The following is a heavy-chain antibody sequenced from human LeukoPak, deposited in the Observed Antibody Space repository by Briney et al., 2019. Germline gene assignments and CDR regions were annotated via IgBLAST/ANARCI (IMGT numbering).Heavy chain of an antibody. CDR1: GFTFSSYA. D-gene: IGHD1-26*01. Sequence: PGGSLRLSCVASGFTFSSYAMSWVRQAPGKGLEWVSVISGGGDSTYYADSVKGRFTISRDNSKNTLYLQMSSLRGEDTAVYFCAKDVGPNWFDPRGQGILVTVSS. CDR2: ISGGGDST. J-gene: IGHJ5*02. V-gene: IGHV3-23*01. CDR3: AKDVGPNWFDP.